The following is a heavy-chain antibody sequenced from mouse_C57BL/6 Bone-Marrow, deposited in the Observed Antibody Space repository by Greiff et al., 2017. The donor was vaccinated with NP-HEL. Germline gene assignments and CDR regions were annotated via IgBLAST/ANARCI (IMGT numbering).Heavy chain of an antibody. CDR3: ARVYYYGSSYDWFAY. CDR1: GYTFTSYG. V-gene: IGHV1-81*01. CDR2: IYPRSGNT. J-gene: IGHJ3*01. D-gene: IGHD1-1*01. Sequence: QVQLKQSGAELARPGASVKLSCKASGYTFTSYGISWVKQRTGQGLEWIGEIYPRSGNTYYNEKFKGKATLTADKSSSTAYMELRSLTSEDSAVYFCARVYYYGSSYDWFAYWGQGTLVTVSA.